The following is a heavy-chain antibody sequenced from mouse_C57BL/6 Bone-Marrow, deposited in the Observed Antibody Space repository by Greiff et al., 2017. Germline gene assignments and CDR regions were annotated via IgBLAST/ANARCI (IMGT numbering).Heavy chain of an antibody. CDR1: GYTFTNYW. CDR2: MHPNGGSP. CDR3: ARSYDDDDYTMDS. D-gene: IGHD2-4*01. J-gene: IGHJ4*01. Sequence: QVQLQQPGAELVKPGASVKLSCKASGYTFTNYWMHWVKQRPGQGLEWIGMMHPNGGSPDYNEKFKSEATLSVDKSTRTAYMELSSLTSEDSAVYYCARSYDDDDYTMDSWGQGTSVTVSS. V-gene: IGHV1-64*01.